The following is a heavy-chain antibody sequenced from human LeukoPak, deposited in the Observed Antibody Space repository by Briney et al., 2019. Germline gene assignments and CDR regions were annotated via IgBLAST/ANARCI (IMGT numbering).Heavy chain of an antibody. CDR1: GYTFTGYY. Sequence: ASVKVSCKASGYTFTGYYMHWVRQAPGQGLEWMGWINPNSGGTNYAQKFQGRVTMTRDTSISTAYMEPSRLRSDDTAVYYCARGVVGFYDWARWFDPWGQGTLVTVSS. CDR2: INPNSGGT. V-gene: IGHV1-2*02. CDR3: ARGVVGFYDWARWFDP. J-gene: IGHJ5*02. D-gene: IGHD3-16*01.